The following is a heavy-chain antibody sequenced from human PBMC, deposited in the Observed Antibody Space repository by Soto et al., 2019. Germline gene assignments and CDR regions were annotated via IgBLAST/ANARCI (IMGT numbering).Heavy chain of an antibody. CDR1: GFSFSSYT. Sequence: GGSLRLSCAASGFSFSSYTMAWVRQAPGKGLEWVSSISGSGGSPSYADSVQGRFIISRDNPRNTVSLQMTRLRAEDTATYYCAKARCTGDTCFVPDYWGHGRLVTVSS. CDR2: ISGSGGSP. CDR3: AKARCTGDTCFVPDY. V-gene: IGHV3-23*01. J-gene: IGHJ4*01. D-gene: IGHD2-8*02.